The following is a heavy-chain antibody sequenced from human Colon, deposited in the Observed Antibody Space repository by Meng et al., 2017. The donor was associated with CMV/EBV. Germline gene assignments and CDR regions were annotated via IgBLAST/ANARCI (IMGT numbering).Heavy chain of an antibody. Sequence: GGSLRLSCAASGFTFDDHAMHWVRQVPGKGPEWVAGITWNSETIAYGDSVKGRFTISRDNAKNSLFLQMNGLRAEDTAIYYCVRLVVSSWYRHLDHWGQGTLVTVSS. CDR3: VRLVVSSWYRHLDH. J-gene: IGHJ4*02. V-gene: IGHV3-9*01. D-gene: IGHD6-13*01. CDR2: ITWNSETI. CDR1: GFTFDDHA.